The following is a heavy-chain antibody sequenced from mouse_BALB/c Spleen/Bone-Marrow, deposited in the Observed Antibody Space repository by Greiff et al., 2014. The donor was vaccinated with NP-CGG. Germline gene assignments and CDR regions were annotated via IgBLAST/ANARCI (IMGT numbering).Heavy chain of an antibody. J-gene: IGHJ4*01. Sequence: VHVKQSGAELVKPGASVKLSCTASGFNIKDTYMHWVKQRPEQGLEWIGGIDPANGNTKYDPKFQGKATITADTSSNTAYLQLSSLTSEDTAVYYCAIYYGNYYAMDYWGQGTSVTVSS. CDR1: GFNIKDTY. CDR3: AIYYGNYYAMDY. CDR2: IDPANGNT. D-gene: IGHD2-1*01. V-gene: IGHV14-3*02.